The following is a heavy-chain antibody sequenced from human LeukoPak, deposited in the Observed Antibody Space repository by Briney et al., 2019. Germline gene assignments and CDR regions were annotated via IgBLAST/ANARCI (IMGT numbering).Heavy chain of an antibody. CDR1: GDTLTVHN. Sequence: ASVKVSCKASGDTLTVHNIHWMRQAPGQGLEWVGWIHPSSGARQYAQKFQGRVTMTRDTSISTAYMELSSLRSDDTAIYYCAVSVQAASIPAFDYWGQGALLTVSS. CDR3: AVSVQAASIPAFDY. V-gene: IGHV1-2*02. J-gene: IGHJ4*02. CDR2: IHPSSGAR. D-gene: IGHD6-25*01.